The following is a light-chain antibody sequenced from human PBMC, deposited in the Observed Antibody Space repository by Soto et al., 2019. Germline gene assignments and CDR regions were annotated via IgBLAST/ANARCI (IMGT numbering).Light chain of an antibody. CDR1: SSNIGAGYD. CDR3: QSYDSSLSVSYV. Sequence: QSVLTQPPSVSGAPGQRVTISCTGSSSNIGAGYDVHWYQQLPGTAPKLLIYGNSNRPSGVPDRFSGSKSGTSASLAITGLQAEDEADYYCQSYDSSLSVSYVFGTGTKLTVX. J-gene: IGLJ1*01. CDR2: GNS. V-gene: IGLV1-40*01.